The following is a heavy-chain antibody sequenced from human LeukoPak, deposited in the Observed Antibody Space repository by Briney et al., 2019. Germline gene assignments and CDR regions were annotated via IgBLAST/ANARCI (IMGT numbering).Heavy chain of an antibody. CDR2: ISENGGAA. CDR1: GFTFTNYV. Sequence: GGSLRLSCAASGFTFTNYVMGWVRQAQGKGLEWVSAISENGGAADYADSVRGRFTISRDNSQNTLYQQMNSLRAEDTAVYYRAKRTGVTELHFDHWGQGTLVTVSS. D-gene: IGHD1-7*01. J-gene: IGHJ4*02. CDR3: AKRTGVTELHFDH. V-gene: IGHV3-23*01.